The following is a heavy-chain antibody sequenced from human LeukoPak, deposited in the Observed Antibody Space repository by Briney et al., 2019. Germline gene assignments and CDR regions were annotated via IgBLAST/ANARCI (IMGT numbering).Heavy chain of an antibody. V-gene: IGHV4-39*01. CDR3: ARQKRWDGYTLDS. CDR1: GDSISSSSYY. CDR2: VSYSGST. J-gene: IGHJ4*02. Sequence: SETLSLTCTVSGDSISSSSYYWGWIRQPPGKGLEWIGSVSYSGSTCYNPSLKSRVTISVDTSKNQFSLKLSSVAAADTAVYYCARQKRWDGYTLDSWGQGTLVTVSS. D-gene: IGHD5-24*01.